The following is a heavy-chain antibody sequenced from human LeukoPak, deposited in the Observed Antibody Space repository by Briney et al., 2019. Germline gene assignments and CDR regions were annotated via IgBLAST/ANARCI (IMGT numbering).Heavy chain of an antibody. J-gene: IGHJ4*02. V-gene: IGHV4-34*01. CDR1: GVSFDDYY. CDR3: TRMTAGHDY. Sequence: PSETLSLTCAVSGVSFDDYYWSWVRQTPGKGLEWIGEINHSGYTNDSPSPKSRVTLSIDTSRKQFSLNLGSVTVADTGIYYCTRMTAGHDYWGQGTLVTVSS. D-gene: IGHD2-21*02. CDR2: INHSGYT.